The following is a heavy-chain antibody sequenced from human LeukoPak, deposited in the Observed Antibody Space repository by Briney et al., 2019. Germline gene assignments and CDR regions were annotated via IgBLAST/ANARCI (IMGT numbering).Heavy chain of an antibody. CDR3: TRERATVTTIDY. D-gene: IGHD4-17*01. CDR2: ITSSSSTI. J-gene: IGHJ4*02. Sequence: GGSLRLSCAASGFTFSSYTMSWVRQAPGRGLEWVAFITSSSSTIFYRDSVKGRFTVSRDDAKNTLYLQMNSLRVEDTAVYYCTRERATVTTIDYWGQGTLVTVSS. V-gene: IGHV3-48*04. CDR1: GFTFSSYT.